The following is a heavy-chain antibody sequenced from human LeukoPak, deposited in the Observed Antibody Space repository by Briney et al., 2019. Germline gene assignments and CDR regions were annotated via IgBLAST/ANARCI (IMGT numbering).Heavy chain of an antibody. V-gene: IGHV1-18*01. D-gene: IGHD3-10*01. CDR1: GYTFTSYG. CDR3: ARGGYGSGSDAFDI. CDR2: ISAYNGST. Sequence: ASVKVSCKASGYTFTSYGISWVRQAPGQGLEWMGWISAYNGSTNYAQKLQGRVTMTTDTSTGTAYMELRSLRSDDTAVYYCARGGYGSGSDAFDIWGQGTMVTVSS. J-gene: IGHJ3*02.